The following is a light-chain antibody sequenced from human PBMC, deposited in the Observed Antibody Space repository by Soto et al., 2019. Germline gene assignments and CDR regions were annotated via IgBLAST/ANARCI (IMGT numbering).Light chain of an antibody. CDR1: SSDVGFYNS. J-gene: IGLJ1*01. V-gene: IGLV2-14*01. CDR2: EVI. CDR3: SSYTSSNTDV. Sequence: QSVLTQPASVSGAPGQSITVSCTGTSSDVGFYNSVCWYQQHPGKAPKLIIFEVIHRPSGASTRFSGSKSGNTASLTISGLQPEDEADYYCSSYTSSNTDVFGTGTKLTVL.